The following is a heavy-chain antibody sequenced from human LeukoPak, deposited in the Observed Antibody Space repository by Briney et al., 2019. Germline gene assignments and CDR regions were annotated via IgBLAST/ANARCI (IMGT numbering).Heavy chain of an antibody. Sequence: WASVKVSCKASGGTFSSYAISWVRHAPGQGLEWMGGIIPIFGTANYAQKFQGRVTITADESTSTAYMELSGLRSEDTAVYYCARAHINIVVVPAAITAYDYWGQGTLVTVSS. CDR3: ARAHINIVVVPAAITAYDY. V-gene: IGHV1-69*13. J-gene: IGHJ4*02. CDR2: IIPIFGTA. CDR1: GGTFSSYA. D-gene: IGHD2-2*01.